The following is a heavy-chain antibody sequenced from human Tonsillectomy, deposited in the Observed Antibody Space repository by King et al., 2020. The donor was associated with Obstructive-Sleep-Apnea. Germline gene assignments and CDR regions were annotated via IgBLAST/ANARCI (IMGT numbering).Heavy chain of an antibody. Sequence: QVQLVESGGGVVQPGGSLRLSCATSGFTFSDFGIHWVRQAPGKGLEWVAFIRYDGSHKDYPDSVKGRFTISRDNSRNTVYLQVNSLRAEDTAVYYCAKELDSGSYYPSYFDYWGQGTLVTVSS. CDR2: IRYDGSHK. CDR3: AKELDSGSYYPSYFDY. V-gene: IGHV3-30*02. D-gene: IGHD1-26*01. J-gene: IGHJ4*02. CDR1: GFTFSDFG.